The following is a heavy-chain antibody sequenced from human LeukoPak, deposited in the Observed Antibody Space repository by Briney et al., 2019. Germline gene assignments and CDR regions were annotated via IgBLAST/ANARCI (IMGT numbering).Heavy chain of an antibody. CDR1: GGSISSSSYY. J-gene: IGHJ3*02. V-gene: IGHV4-61*01. CDR3: ATSGEQLVRVSDAFDI. Sequence: PSETLSLTCTVSGGSISSSSYYWSWIRQPPGKGLEWIGYIYYSGSTNYNPSLKSRVTMSVDTSKNQFSLKLSSVTAADTAVYYCATSGEQLVRVSDAFDIWGQGTMVTVSS. D-gene: IGHD6-6*01. CDR2: IYYSGST.